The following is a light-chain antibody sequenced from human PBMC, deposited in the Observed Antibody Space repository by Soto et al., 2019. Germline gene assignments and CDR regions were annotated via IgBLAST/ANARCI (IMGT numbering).Light chain of an antibody. CDR2: DVS. Sequence: QSALTQPASVSASPGQSSTISCTGTSSDIGAYNSVSWYQQHPGKAPQLMIYDVSYRPSGISSRFSGSKSGNTASLTISGLHADHDADYYCASYTSARIRVFGGGTKLTVL. V-gene: IGLV2-14*03. CDR1: SSDIGAYNS. J-gene: IGLJ2*01. CDR3: ASYTSARIRV.